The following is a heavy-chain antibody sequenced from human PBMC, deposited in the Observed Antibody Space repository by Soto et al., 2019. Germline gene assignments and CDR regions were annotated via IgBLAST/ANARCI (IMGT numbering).Heavy chain of an antibody. V-gene: IGHV3-66*01. Sequence: PGGSLRLSCAASGFSFSTYAMSWVRQAPGKGLEWVSVIYSGGSTYYADSVKGRFTISRDNSKNTVYLQMNSLRAEDTAVYYCAREYYYGSSGYGAFDIWGQGTMVTVSS. D-gene: IGHD3-22*01. CDR1: GFSFSTYA. CDR2: IYSGGST. CDR3: AREYYYGSSGYGAFDI. J-gene: IGHJ3*02.